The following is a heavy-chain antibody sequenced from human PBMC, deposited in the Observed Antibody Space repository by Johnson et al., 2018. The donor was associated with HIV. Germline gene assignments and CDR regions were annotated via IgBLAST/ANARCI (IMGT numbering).Heavy chain of an antibody. CDR1: GFTFSSYA. CDR3: ARAINDAFDI. J-gene: IGHJ3*02. CDR2: ISGSGGST. Sequence: VQLVESGGGLVQPGGSLRLSCAASGFTFSSYAMSWVRQAPGKGLEWVSAISGSGGSTYYADSVKGRFTISRANAKNSLYMQMNSLRAEDTALYYCARAINDAFDIWGQGTMVTVSP. V-gene: IGHV3-23*04.